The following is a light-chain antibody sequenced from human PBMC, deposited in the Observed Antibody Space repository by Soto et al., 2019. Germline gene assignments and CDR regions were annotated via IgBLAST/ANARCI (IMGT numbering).Light chain of an antibody. V-gene: IGKV1-9*01. J-gene: IGKJ5*01. CDR2: AAS. Sequence: DIQLTQSPSFLSASVGDRVTITCRASQGIGSYFAWYQQKLGKAPELLIYAASTLQSGVPSRFSGSGSGTESTLTISSLQPEDFATYYCQQLSLYPITFGQGTRLEIK. CDR1: QGIGSY. CDR3: QQLSLYPIT.